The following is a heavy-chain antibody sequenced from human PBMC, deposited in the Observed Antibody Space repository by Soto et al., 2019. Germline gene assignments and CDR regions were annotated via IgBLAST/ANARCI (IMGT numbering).Heavy chain of an antibody. V-gene: IGHV4-38-2*02. J-gene: IGHJ5*02. D-gene: IGHD6-13*01. CDR3: AIEVGRSNQFDL. CDR2: IYHSGST. Sequence: PSETLSLTCAVSGYSISSGYYWGWIRQPPGKGLEWIGSIYHSGSTYYNPSLKSRVTISVDTSKNQFSLKLSSVTAADTAVYYCAIEVGRSNQFDLWGQGTMVTVSS. CDR1: GYSISSGYY.